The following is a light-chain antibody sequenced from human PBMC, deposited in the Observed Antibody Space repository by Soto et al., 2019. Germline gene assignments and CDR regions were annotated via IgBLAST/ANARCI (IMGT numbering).Light chain of an antibody. Sequence: QSALTQPPSASGSPGQSVTISCTGTSSDVGGYNYVSWYQQHPGKAPKLMIYEVSKRPSGVPDRFSGSKSGNTASLTVSGLQAEDEADYFCQSYDHSLGGSGVFGTGTKVTVL. J-gene: IGLJ1*01. CDR3: QSYDHSLGGSGV. CDR1: SSDVGGYNY. CDR2: EVS. V-gene: IGLV2-8*01.